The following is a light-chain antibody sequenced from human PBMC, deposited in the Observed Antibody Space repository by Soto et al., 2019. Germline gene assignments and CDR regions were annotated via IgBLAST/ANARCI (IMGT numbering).Light chain of an antibody. CDR1: SSDVGKYKF. V-gene: IGLV2-23*01. CDR2: EAT. J-gene: IGLJ3*02. Sequence: QSVLTQPASVSGSPGQSFSISCTGTSSDVGKYKFVSWYQQHPGEAPKLIIYEATKRPSGVSTRFSGSKSGITASLTISGLQAEDEADYYCCSHAGSGTLVFGGGNKVTVL. CDR3: CSHAGSGTLV.